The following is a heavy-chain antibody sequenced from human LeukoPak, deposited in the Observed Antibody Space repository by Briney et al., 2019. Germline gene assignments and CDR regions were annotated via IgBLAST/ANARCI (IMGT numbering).Heavy chain of an antibody. CDR2: ISSSGTII. CDR1: GVTFSNYE. D-gene: IGHD3-3*01. Sequence: PGGSLRLSCAVSGVTFSNYEMNWVRQAPGKGLEWLSHISSSGTIIYYADSVKGRFTISKDNAKNSLYLQMNSLRAEDTAVYDCAGRFLEWSDVWGQGTLVTVSS. J-gene: IGHJ4*02. CDR3: AGRFLEWSDV. V-gene: IGHV3-48*03.